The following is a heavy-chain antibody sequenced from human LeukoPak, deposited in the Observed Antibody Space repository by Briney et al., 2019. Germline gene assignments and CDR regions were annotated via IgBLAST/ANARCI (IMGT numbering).Heavy chain of an antibody. D-gene: IGHD3-22*01. V-gene: IGHV4-59*11. CDR3: ARSASYYDSSGYGGLFGY. Sequence: SETLSLTCTVSGGSISSHYWSWIRQPPGKGLEWIGYIYYSGSTNYNPSLKSRVTISVDTSKNQFSLKLSSVTAADTAVYYCARSASYYDSSGYGGLFGYWGQGTLVTVSS. CDR2: IYYSGST. CDR1: GGSISSHY. J-gene: IGHJ4*02.